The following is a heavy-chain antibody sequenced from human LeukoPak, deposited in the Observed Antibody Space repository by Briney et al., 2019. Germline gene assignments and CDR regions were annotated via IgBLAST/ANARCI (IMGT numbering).Heavy chain of an antibody. CDR3: AQSRIILATRSCDN. V-gene: IGHV3-23*01. D-gene: IGHD5-12*01. CDR1: GFTFSSYA. CDR2: ISNSGGST. J-gene: IGHJ4*02. Sequence: PGGSLRLSCAASGFTFSSYAMSWVRQAPGKGLEWVSGISNSGGSTYYADSVKGRFTISRDNSKNTLSLQMNSLRAEDTAIYDCAQSRIILATRSCDNWGQGTLGSVSS.